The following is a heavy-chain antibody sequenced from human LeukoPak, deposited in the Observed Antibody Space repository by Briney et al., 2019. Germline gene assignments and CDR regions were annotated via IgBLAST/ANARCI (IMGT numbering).Heavy chain of an antibody. CDR1: GFTFSSYA. J-gene: IGHJ4*02. Sequence: GGSLRLSCAASGFTFSSYAMSWVRQAPGKGLEWVSAISGSDGSTYYADSVKGRFTISRDNSKNTLYLQMNSLRAEDTAVYYCANRYCSGGSCCTFDYWGQGTLVTVSS. CDR3: ANRYCSGGSCCTFDY. V-gene: IGHV3-23*01. D-gene: IGHD2-15*01. CDR2: ISGSDGST.